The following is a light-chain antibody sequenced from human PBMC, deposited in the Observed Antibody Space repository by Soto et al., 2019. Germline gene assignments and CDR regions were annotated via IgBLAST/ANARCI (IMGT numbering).Light chain of an antibody. Sequence: EIVLTQSPATLSVSPGESATPSCRARQSVITDLVWNQQKPGQAPKGLMLSASARETGIPARFSGGGSETEFPLNISSLQPEDSAVYYCQQYNTWPFTFGPGTKVDIK. CDR1: QSVITD. J-gene: IGKJ3*01. V-gene: IGKV3D-15*01. CDR3: QQYNTWPFT. CDR2: SAS.